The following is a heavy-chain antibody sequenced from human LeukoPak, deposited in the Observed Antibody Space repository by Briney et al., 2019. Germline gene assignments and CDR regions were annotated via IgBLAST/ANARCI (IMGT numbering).Heavy chain of an antibody. Sequence: GKSLKISCKASGYSFTTYWIGWVRQLPGKGLEWMGIIYPDDSDTRYSPSFQGQVTISADKSISTAYLQWSSLKASDTAMYYCARLDYYDSSGYYYSWGQGTLVTVSS. CDR2: IYPDDSDT. CDR3: ARLDYYDSSGYYYS. V-gene: IGHV5-51*01. D-gene: IGHD3-22*01. CDR1: GYSFTTYW. J-gene: IGHJ5*02.